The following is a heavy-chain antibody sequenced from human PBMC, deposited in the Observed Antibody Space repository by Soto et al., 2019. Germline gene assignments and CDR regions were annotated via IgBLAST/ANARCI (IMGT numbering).Heavy chain of an antibody. J-gene: IGHJ6*02. CDR3: ARGPYSSGWYVAVYGMDV. CDR2: IYHSGST. CDR1: GGSISSGGYY. V-gene: IGHV4-31*03. D-gene: IGHD6-19*01. Sequence: SETLSLTCTVSGGSISSGGYYWSWIRQHPGKGLEWIGYIYHSGSTYYNPSLKSRVTISVDTSKNQFSLKLSSVTAADTAVYYCARGPYSSGWYVAVYGMDVWGQGTTVTVSS.